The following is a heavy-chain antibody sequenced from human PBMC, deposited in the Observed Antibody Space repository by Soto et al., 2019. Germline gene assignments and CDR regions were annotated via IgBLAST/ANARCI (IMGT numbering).Heavy chain of an antibody. Sequence: GGSLRLSCAASGLTVSKASMKWVRQAPGKGLEWVGRIKSKTDGGTTDYSAPVKGRFSIARDDSKDTLYLQMNSLKTEDTGVYYCVGTVRFGDSRMDYWGQGTLVTVSS. CDR2: IKSKTDGGTT. CDR3: VGTVRFGDSRMDY. D-gene: IGHD3-10*01. J-gene: IGHJ4*02. V-gene: IGHV3-15*01. CDR1: GLTVSKAS.